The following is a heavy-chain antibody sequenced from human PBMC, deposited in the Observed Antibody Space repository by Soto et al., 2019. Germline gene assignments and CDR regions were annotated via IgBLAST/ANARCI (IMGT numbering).Heavy chain of an antibody. D-gene: IGHD3-22*01. CDR1: GGSISSSYW. V-gene: IGHV4-4*02. Sequence: QVQLQESGPGLVKPSGTLSLTCAVSGGSISSSYWWSWVRQPPGKGLEWIGEIYHSGSTNYNPSLTSGVPISVDKSKNQFSLKLSSVTAADTAVYSCARRRITMIVVVYDAFDIWGQGTMVTVSS. J-gene: IGHJ3*02. CDR3: ARRRITMIVVVYDAFDI. CDR2: IYHSGST.